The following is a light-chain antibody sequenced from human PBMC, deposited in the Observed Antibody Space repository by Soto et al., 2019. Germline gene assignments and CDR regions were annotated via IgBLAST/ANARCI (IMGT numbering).Light chain of an antibody. CDR1: QSLAYSDGNTY. J-gene: IGKJ2*01. Sequence: DVVMTQSPLSLPVTLGQPASISCRSSQSLAYSDGNTYLNWFQQRPGQSPRRLIYKVSNRDSGVPDRFSGSGSGPDFTLKISRVEAEDVGVYYCMQGTHWPPYTFGQVTKLEIK. CDR2: KVS. CDR3: MQGTHWPPYT. V-gene: IGKV2-30*01.